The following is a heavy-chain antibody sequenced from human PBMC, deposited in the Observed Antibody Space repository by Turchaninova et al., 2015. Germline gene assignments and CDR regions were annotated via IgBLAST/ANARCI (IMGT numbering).Heavy chain of an antibody. J-gene: IGHJ4*02. D-gene: IGHD3-16*01. CDR1: GGSISSGGYS. CDR3: ARGEGGQGAFDY. V-gene: IGHV4-31*03. CDR2: IYYSGST. Sequence: QVQLQESGPGLVKPSQTLSLTCTVSGGSISSGGYSWSWIRQHPGKGLEWIGYIYYSGSTYYNPSLTSRVTISVDTSKNQVSLKLSSGTAADTAVYYCARGEGGQGAFDYWGQGTLVTVSS.